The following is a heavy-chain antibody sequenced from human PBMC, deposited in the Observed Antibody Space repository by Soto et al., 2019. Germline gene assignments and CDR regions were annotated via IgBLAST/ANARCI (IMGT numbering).Heavy chain of an antibody. CDR1: GGTFSSYA. Sequence: SVKVSCKASGGTFSSYAISWVRQAPGQGLEWMGGIIPIFSTANYAQKFQGGVTITADESTSTAYMELSSLRSEDTAVYYCARSRPGYYDFWSGYYGSHYYYGMDVWGQGTTVTVSS. J-gene: IGHJ6*02. CDR3: ARSRPGYYDFWSGYYGSHYYYGMDV. D-gene: IGHD3-3*01. CDR2: IIPIFSTA. V-gene: IGHV1-69*13.